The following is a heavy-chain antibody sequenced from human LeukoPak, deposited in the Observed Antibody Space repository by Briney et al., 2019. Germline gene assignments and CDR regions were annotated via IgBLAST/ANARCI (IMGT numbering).Heavy chain of an antibody. J-gene: IGHJ4*02. CDR3: TREGYCSSTNCYTFGY. CDR1: GFTFGDYA. V-gene: IGHV3-49*04. Sequence: PGGSLRLSCTASGFTFGDYAMSWVRQAPGKGLEWVGFIRSKAYGGTTEYAASVKGRFTISRDDSKSIAYLQMNSLKTEDTAVYYCTREGYCSSTNCYTFGYWGQGTLVTVSS. D-gene: IGHD2-2*02. CDR2: IRSKAYGGTT.